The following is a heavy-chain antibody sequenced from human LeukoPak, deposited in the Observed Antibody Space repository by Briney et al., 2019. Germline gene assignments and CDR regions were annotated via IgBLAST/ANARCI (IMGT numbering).Heavy chain of an antibody. V-gene: IGHV3-7*01. J-gene: IGHJ4*02. CDR3: ATSDYYDSSGYYFPFDY. D-gene: IGHD3-22*01. CDR2: INQDGGGK. CDR1: GFTFSNYW. Sequence: GGSLRLSCAASGFTFSNYWMSWVRQAPGKGLEWVANINQDGGGKYYVDSVKGRFTISRDNAKNSLYLQMNSLRAEDTAVCYCATSDYYDSSGYYFPFDYWGQGTLVTVSS.